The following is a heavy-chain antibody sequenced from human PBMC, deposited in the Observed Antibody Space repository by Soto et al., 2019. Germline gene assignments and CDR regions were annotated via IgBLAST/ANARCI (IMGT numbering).Heavy chain of an antibody. CDR3: AKDRLMLTMVVVGAFDF. CDR1: GFSFNNHA. J-gene: IGHJ3*01. CDR2: ISGSGSTT. V-gene: IGHV3-23*01. Sequence: VQLLESGGGLVQPGGSLRLSCAASGFSFNNHAMTWVRQAPGKELEWVSGISGSGSTTHYADSVKGRFTISRDNSKDTLYLQMNSLRPEDTAVYYCAKDRLMLTMVVVGAFDFWGLGTMVTVSS. D-gene: IGHD3-22*01.